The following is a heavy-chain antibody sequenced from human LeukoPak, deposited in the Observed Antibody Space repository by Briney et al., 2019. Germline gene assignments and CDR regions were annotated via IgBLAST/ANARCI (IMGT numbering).Heavy chain of an antibody. J-gene: IGHJ5*02. CDR3: ARVPRLIYYGSGSFLPNWFDP. V-gene: IGHV4-4*02. CDR1: GDSINSLDL. Sequence: SETLSLTCTVSGDSINSLDLWSWVRQPPGKGLEWIGEINHSGSTNYNPSLKSRVTISVDTSKNQFSLKLSSVTAADTAVYYCARVPRLIYYGSGSFLPNWFDPWGQGTLVTVSS. D-gene: IGHD3-10*01. CDR2: INHSGST.